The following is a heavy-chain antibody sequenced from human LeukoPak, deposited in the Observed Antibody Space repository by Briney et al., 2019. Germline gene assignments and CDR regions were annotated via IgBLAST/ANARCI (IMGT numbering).Heavy chain of an antibody. CDR3: ARFGEGNWFDP. V-gene: IGHV4-59*08. D-gene: IGHD3-10*01. Sequence: SETLSLTCTVSGGSISSYYWSWIRQPPGKGLEWIGYIYYSGSTNYNPSLKSRVTISVDTSKNQFSLKLSSVTAAGTAVYYCARFGEGNWFDPWGQGTLVTVSS. J-gene: IGHJ5*02. CDR2: IYYSGST. CDR1: GGSISSYY.